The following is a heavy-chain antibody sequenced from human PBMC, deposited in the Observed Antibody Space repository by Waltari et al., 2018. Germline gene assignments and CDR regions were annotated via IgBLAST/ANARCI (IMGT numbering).Heavy chain of an antibody. D-gene: IGHD3-10*01. CDR2: ISTGNGHA. CDR1: GYTFINHG. V-gene: IGHV1-3*04. CDR3: ARGGSRAGFDY. Sequence: QVQLLQSGAEVKTPGASVKLSCQASGYTFINHGIHWVRQAPGQRLEWMGWISTGNGHARYSQKFQDRVTITRDTSATTVYMEVTTLKSEDTAVFYCARGGSRAGFDYWGQGTLVTVSS. J-gene: IGHJ4*02.